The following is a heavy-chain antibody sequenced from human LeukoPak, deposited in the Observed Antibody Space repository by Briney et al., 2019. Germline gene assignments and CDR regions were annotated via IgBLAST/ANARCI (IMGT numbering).Heavy chain of an antibody. V-gene: IGHV4-59*12. CDR1: GGSISSYY. J-gene: IGHJ4*02. D-gene: IGHD3-10*01. CDR3: ARDGDEGPYGSGSSFDY. Sequence: SETLSLTCTVSGGSISSYYWSWIRQPPGKGLEWIGYMYYSGSTNYNPSLKSRVTISVDTSKNQFSLKLSSVTAADTAMYYCARDGDEGPYGSGSSFDYWGQGTLVTVSS. CDR2: MYYSGST.